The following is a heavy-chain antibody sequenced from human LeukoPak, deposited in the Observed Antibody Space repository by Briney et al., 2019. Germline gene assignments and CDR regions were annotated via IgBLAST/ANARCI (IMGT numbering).Heavy chain of an antibody. V-gene: IGHV1-69*05. D-gene: IGHD1-26*01. CDR3: ARVRPNPEWELGVFDY. CDR1: GGTFSSYA. CDR2: IIPIFGTA. J-gene: IGHJ4*02. Sequence: RASVKVSCKASGGTFSSYAVSWVRQAPGQGLEWMGGIIPIFGTANYAQKFQGRVTITTDESTSTAYMELSSLRSEDTAVYYCARVRPNPEWELGVFDYWGQGNLVTVSS.